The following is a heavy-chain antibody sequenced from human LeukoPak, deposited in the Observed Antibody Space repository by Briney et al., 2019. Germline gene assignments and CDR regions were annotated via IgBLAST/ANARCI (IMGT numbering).Heavy chain of an antibody. CDR2: TYYRSKWYN. D-gene: IGHD6-13*01. V-gene: IGHV6-1*01. CDR3: ARGIAISYDY. CDR1: GDSISSNSVA. J-gene: IGHJ4*02. Sequence: SQTLLLTCAISGDSISSNSVAWNRIRQSPSRGLEWLGRTYYRSKWYNDYAVSVKSRIIINQDTSKNQFSLQLNSVTPEDTAVYYCARGIAISYDYWGQGTLVTVSS.